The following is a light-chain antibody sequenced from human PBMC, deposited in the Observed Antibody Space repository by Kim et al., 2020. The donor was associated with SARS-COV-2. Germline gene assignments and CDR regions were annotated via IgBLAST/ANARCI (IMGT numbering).Light chain of an antibody. V-gene: IGLV1-44*01. Sequence: ELTQPPSASGTPGQRVTISCSGSSSNIGTNAVNWYQQLPGTAPTLLICSNNQRPSGVPDRFSGSKSGTSASLAISGVQSEDEADYYCAAWDDSLDGWVFGGGTKLTVL. CDR3: AAWDDSLDGWV. CDR1: SSNIGTNA. J-gene: IGLJ3*02. CDR2: SNN.